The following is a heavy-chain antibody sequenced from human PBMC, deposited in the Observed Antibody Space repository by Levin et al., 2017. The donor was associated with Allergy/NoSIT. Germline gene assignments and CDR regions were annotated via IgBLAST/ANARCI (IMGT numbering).Heavy chain of an antibody. D-gene: IGHD3-10*01. CDR2: IYYIGTT. CDR1: GASITGSKHY. V-gene: IGHV4-39*01. Sequence: NPSETLSLTCSVSGASITGSKHYWGWIRQPQGKGLEWIGSIYYIGTTYYNPSLKSRVIMSIDTTNNEVSLELTSVTAADTAVYYCVRHVWIWGAGRRFDSWGQGTLVTVSS. J-gene: IGHJ4*02. CDR3: VRHVWIWGAGRRFDS.